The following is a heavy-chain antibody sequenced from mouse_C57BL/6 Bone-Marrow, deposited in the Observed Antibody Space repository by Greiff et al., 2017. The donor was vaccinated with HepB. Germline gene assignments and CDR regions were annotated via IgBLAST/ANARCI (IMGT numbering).Heavy chain of an antibody. D-gene: IGHD2-4*01. CDR3: ARQSPKSTMSTTITTGDAMDY. V-gene: IGHV1-52*01. Sequence: QVQLQQPGAELVRPGSSVKLSCKASGYTFTSYWMHWVKQRPIQGLEWIGNIDPSDSETHYNQKFKDKATLTVDKSSSTAYMQLSSLTSEDSAVYYCARQSPKSTMSTTITTGDAMDYWGQGTSVTVSS. J-gene: IGHJ4*01. CDR2: IDPSDSET. CDR1: GYTFTSYW.